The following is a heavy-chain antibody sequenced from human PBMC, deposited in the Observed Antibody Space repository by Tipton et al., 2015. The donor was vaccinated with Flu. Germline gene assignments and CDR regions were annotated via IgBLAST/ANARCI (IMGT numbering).Heavy chain of an antibody. V-gene: IGHV3-7*01. CDR3: GRAIGGSNSY. J-gene: IGHJ4*02. CDR1: GFTFNEYA. CDR2: INQDGSVI. Sequence: SLRLSCAASGFTFNEYAMHWVRQAPGKGLEWVANINQDGSVIYYVDSVRGRFTISRDNAKNSLYLQMNSLRGEDSAVYYCGRAIGGSNSYWGQGTLVTVSS. D-gene: IGHD1-14*01.